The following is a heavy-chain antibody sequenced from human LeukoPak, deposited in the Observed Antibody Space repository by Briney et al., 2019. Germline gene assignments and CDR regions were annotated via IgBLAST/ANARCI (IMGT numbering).Heavy chain of an antibody. CDR3: ARDMESGSYSGDY. CDR1: GGTFSSYA. J-gene: IGHJ4*02. Sequence: APVKVSCKASGGTFSSYAISWVRQAPGQGLEWMGGIIPIFGTANYAQKFQGRVTITADESTSTAYMELSSLRSDDTAVYYCARDMESGSYSGDYWGQGTLVTVSS. CDR2: IIPIFGTA. D-gene: IGHD1-26*01. V-gene: IGHV1-69*01.